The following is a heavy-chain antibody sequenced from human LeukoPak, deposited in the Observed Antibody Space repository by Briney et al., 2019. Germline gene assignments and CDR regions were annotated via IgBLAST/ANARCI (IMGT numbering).Heavy chain of an antibody. Sequence: GGSLRLSCAASGFTFSSYAMNWVRQAPGKGLEWVSSISGSGVSVRGGRTFYADSVKGRVTISRDNSKNTFYLQMSSLRADDTAIYYCAKGVAVGEGYYYYGMDVWGQGTRVTVS. D-gene: IGHD6-19*01. CDR2: ISGSGVSVRGGRT. CDR1: GFTFSSYA. V-gene: IGHV3-23*01. J-gene: IGHJ6*02. CDR3: AKGVAVGEGYYYYGMDV.